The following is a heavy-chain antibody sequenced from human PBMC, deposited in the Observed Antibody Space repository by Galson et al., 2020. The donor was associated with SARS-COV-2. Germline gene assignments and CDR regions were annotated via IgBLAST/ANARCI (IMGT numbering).Heavy chain of an antibody. CDR2: IYSSGNT. Sequence: SQTLSLPCSVSGGSLTSGGTYWVWVRQPPGKGLEWIGSIYSSGNTYYNPSLESRVTISVDTSKNQFSLNLNSVTAADTAVYYCATRTWNDGSWGQGTLVTVSS. J-gene: IGHJ5*02. CDR3: ATRTWNDGS. CDR1: GGSLTSGGTY. D-gene: IGHD1-1*01. V-gene: IGHV4-39*01.